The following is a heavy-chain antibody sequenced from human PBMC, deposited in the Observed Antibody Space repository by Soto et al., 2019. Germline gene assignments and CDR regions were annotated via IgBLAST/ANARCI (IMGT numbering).Heavy chain of an antibody. CDR3: ARELSTIIRAYN. CDR2: ISPYDHSF. V-gene: IGHV3-21*02. D-gene: IGHD3-10*01. J-gene: IGHJ4*02. Sequence: EVQLVESGGGLVKPGGSLRLSCAASGFTFTSHNIYWFRQAPGKGLEWVSSISPYDHSFYYADSVKGRFTVSKDNAKSSVFLQMDSPRAEDTAIYYCARELSTIIRAYNWGQGTLVTVSS. CDR1: GFTFTSHN.